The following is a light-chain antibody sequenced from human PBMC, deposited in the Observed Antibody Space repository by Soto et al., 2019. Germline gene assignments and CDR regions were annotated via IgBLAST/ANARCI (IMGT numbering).Light chain of an antibody. CDR1: QSVTSN. CDR2: GAS. CDR3: QQYKDWPLIT. Sequence: ETVMTQSPASLCVSPGERATLSCRASQSVTSNLAWYHQKPGQAPRLLIFGASTRATGIPIRFSGSGSGTEFTLTISSLQSEDFAVYYCQQYKDWPLITFGQGTRLEI. J-gene: IGKJ5*01. V-gene: IGKV3-15*01.